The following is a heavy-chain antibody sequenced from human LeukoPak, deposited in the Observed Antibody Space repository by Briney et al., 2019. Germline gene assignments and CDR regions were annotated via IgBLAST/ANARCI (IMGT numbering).Heavy chain of an antibody. CDR3: ARTTYYDFWSGSARGYFDY. CDR1: GFTFSDYG. CDR2: ISSSGSTI. D-gene: IGHD3-3*01. J-gene: IGHJ4*02. Sequence: GGSLRLSCSASGFTFSDYGINWVRQAPGKGLEWVSYISSSGSTIYYADSVKGRFTISRDNAKNSLYLQMNSLRAEDTAVYYCARTTYYDFWSGSARGYFDYWGQGTLVTVSS. V-gene: IGHV3-48*03.